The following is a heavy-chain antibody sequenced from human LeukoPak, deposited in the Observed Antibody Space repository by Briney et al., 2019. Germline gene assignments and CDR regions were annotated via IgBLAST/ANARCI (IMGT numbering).Heavy chain of an antibody. CDR3: ARRSYDSLVFDI. CDR2: IYSGGST. J-gene: IGHJ3*02. CDR1: GFTVSSNY. D-gene: IGHD3-22*01. Sequence: PGGSLRLSCAASGFTVSSNYMSWVRQAPGKGLEWVSVIYSGGSTYYADSVKGRFTISRDNSKNTLYLQMNSLRAEDTAVYYCARRSYDSLVFDIWGQGKMVPVS. V-gene: IGHV3-66*04.